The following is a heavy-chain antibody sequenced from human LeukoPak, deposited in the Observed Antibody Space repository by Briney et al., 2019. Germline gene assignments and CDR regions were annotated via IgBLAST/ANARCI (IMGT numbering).Heavy chain of an antibody. J-gene: IGHJ4*02. CDR3: ARGSGSPAGY. CDR2: IRQDGSEK. D-gene: IGHD3-10*01. Sequence: GGSLRLSCAASGFTFSNYWMSWVRQAPGEGLEWVANIRQDGSEKYYVDSVKGRFTISRDNAKNSLYLQMNSLRAEDTAVYYCARGSGSPAGYWGQGTLVTVSS. V-gene: IGHV3-7*01. CDR1: GFTFSNYW.